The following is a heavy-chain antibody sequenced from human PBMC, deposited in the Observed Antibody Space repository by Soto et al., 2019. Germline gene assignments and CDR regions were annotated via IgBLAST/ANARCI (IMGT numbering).Heavy chain of an antibody. CDR1: GGTFSSCA. V-gene: IGHV1-69*13. D-gene: IGHD5-18*01. J-gene: IGHJ4*02. Sequence: GASVKVSCKASGGTFSSCAISWVRQAPGQGLEWMGGIIPIFGTANYAQKFQGRVTITADESTSTAYMELSSLRSEDTAVYYCAREDTAMVPLNYWGQGTLVTVSS. CDR2: IIPIFGTA. CDR3: AREDTAMVPLNY.